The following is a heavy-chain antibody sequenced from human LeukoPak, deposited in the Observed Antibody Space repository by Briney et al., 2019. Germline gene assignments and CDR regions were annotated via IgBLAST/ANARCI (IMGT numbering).Heavy chain of an antibody. D-gene: IGHD3-10*01. Sequence: ASVKVSCKASGYTFTSYAISWVRQAPGQGLEWMGGIIPIFGTANYAQKFQGRVTITTDESTSTAYMELSSLRSEDTAVYYCAREDRGRYFDYWGQGTLVTVSS. CDR2: IIPIFGTA. J-gene: IGHJ4*02. CDR1: GYTFTSYA. V-gene: IGHV1-69*05. CDR3: AREDRGRYFDY.